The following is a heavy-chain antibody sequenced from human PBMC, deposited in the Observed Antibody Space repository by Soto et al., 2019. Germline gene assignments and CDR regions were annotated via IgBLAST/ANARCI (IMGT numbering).Heavy chain of an antibody. CDR1: GYTFTSYG. D-gene: IGHD5-12*01. V-gene: IGHV1-18*01. Sequence: ASVKVSCKASGYTFTSYGISWVRQPPGQGLEWMGWISAYNGNTNYAQKLQGRVTMTTDTSTSTAYMELRSLRSDDTAVYYCATDRDIVAIGFYYRMDAWGQGTTGSVSS. J-gene: IGHJ6*01. CDR2: ISAYNGNT. CDR3: ATDRDIVAIGFYYRMDA.